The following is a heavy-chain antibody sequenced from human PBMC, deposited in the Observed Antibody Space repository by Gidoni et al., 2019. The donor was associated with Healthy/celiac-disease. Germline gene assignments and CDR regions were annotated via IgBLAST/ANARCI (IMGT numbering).Heavy chain of an antibody. J-gene: IGHJ4*02. D-gene: IGHD3-10*01. CDR2: IKQDGSEK. Sequence: EVQLVESGGGLVQPGGSLRLSCAASGFTFSSYWMSWVRQAPGKGLEWVANIKQDGSEKYYVDSVKGRFTISRDNAKNSLYLQMNSLRAEDTAVYYCARGAGFGEQYYFDYWGQGTLVTVSS. V-gene: IGHV3-7*03. CDR3: ARGAGFGEQYYFDY. CDR1: GFTFSSYW.